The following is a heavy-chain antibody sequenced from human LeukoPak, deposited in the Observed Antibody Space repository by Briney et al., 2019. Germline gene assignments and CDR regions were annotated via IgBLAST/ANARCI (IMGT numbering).Heavy chain of an antibody. CDR1: GFAFSSYE. V-gene: IGHV3-48*03. D-gene: IGHD5-18*01. CDR3: VRVCRIQYFDY. CDR2: ISGGRDTM. Sequence: GGSLRLSCAASGFAFSSYEMNWVRQAPGKGPEWISYISGGRDTMYYADSVKGRFTSSRDNAKNSLFLQMNSLRAEDTAVYYCVRVCRIQYFDYWGQGTPVTVSS. J-gene: IGHJ4*02.